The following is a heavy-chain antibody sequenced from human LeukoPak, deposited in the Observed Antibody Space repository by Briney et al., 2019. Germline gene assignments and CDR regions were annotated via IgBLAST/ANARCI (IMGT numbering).Heavy chain of an antibody. D-gene: IGHD6-13*01. Sequence: SETLSLTCSVSGGSISSSTYYWGWIRQPPGKGLEWIGNIYNSGSTYYNPSLKSRVTISVDTSKNQFSLKLSSVTAADTAVYYCARQAYSSNLGWFDPWGQGALVTVSS. V-gene: IGHV4-39*01. CDR2: IYNSGST. CDR3: ARQAYSSNLGWFDP. J-gene: IGHJ5*02. CDR1: GGSISSSTYY.